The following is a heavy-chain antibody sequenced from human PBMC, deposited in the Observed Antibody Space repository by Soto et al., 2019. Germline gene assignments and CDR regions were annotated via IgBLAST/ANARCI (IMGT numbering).Heavy chain of an antibody. V-gene: IGHV4-30-4*01. Sequence: QVQLQESGPGLVKPSQTLSLTCTVSGGSISSGDYYWNWIRQPPGRGLEWIGDIYYNGNTYYNPSLMSRVTVSVDTSKNQFSLKLSSVTAADTAVYYCARVGHQLLSPYNRFDPSGQGTLVTVSS. D-gene: IGHD2-2*01. CDR3: ARVGHQLLSPYNRFDP. CDR1: GGSISSGDYY. J-gene: IGHJ5*02. CDR2: IYYNGNT.